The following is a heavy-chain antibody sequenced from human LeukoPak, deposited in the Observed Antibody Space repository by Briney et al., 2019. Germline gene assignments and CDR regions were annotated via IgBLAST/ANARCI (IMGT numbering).Heavy chain of an antibody. V-gene: IGHV4-39*01. D-gene: IGHD2-2*01. J-gene: IGHJ6*04. CDR2: IYYSGST. CDR3: ARDYQPIITYYYYGMDV. CDR1: GGSISSSSYY. Sequence: PSETLSLTCTVSGGSISSSSYYWGWIRQPPGKGLEWIGSIYYSGSTYYNPSLKSRVTISVDTSKNQFSLKLSSVTAADTAVYYCARDYQPIITYYYYGMDVWGKGTTVTVSP.